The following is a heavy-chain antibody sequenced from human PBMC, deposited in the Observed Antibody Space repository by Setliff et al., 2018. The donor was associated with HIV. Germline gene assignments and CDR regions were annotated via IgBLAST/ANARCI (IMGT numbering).Heavy chain of an antibody. Sequence: SETLSLTCTVSGGSISSYYWGWIRLPPGKGLEWIGYIYYSGSTNYNPSLKSRVTISVDTSKNQFSLKLSSVTAADTAVYYCARGPPGYSSGWYYGSLGYMDVWGKGTTVTVSS. CDR2: IYYSGST. CDR1: GGSISSYY. V-gene: IGHV4-59*01. J-gene: IGHJ6*03. CDR3: ARGPPGYSSGWYYGSLGYMDV. D-gene: IGHD6-19*01.